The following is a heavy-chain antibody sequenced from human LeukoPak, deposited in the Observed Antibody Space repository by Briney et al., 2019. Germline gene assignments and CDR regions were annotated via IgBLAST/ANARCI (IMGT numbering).Heavy chain of an antibody. Sequence: PSETLSLTCTVSGGSISSYYWSWIRQPPGKGLEWIGYIYYSGSTNYNPSLKSRVTISVDTSKSQFSLKLSSVTAADTAVYYCARDTFDSSGWIDYWGQGTLVTVSS. CDR3: ARDTFDSSGWIDY. D-gene: IGHD6-19*01. CDR2: IYYSGST. V-gene: IGHV4-59*01. J-gene: IGHJ4*02. CDR1: GGSISSYY.